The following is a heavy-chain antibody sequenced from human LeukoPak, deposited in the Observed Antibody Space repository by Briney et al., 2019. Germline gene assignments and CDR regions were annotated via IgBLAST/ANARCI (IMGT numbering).Heavy chain of an antibody. J-gene: IGHJ6*02. Sequence: PGGSLRLSCAASGFTFGDFYMSWIRQAPGKGLEWVSYISGSGTYTNYADSVKGRFTISRDNARNSMYLELDSLRAEDTAVYYCARDQQRTTVTFLYNYYYGLDVWGQGTAVTVSS. V-gene: IGHV3-11*05. CDR2: ISGSGTYT. D-gene: IGHD4-17*01. CDR1: GFTFGDFY. CDR3: ARDQQRTTVTFLYNYYYGLDV.